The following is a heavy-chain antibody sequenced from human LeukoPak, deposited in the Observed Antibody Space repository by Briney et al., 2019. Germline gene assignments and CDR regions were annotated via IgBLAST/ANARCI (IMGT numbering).Heavy chain of an antibody. D-gene: IGHD3-10*01. CDR3: ARTSRHFYGSGTNLTPWPAGMDV. CDR2: IYYSGSTT. V-gene: IGHV4-59*01. Sequence: SETLSLTCTVSGGSMSGFFWTWIRQPPGRELEWIGSIYYSGSTTKYNPSLKSRVTISVDTSKSQFSLNLNSATAADTAVYYCARTSRHFYGSGTNLTPWPAGMDVWGQGTTVTVSS. J-gene: IGHJ6*02. CDR1: GGSMSGFF.